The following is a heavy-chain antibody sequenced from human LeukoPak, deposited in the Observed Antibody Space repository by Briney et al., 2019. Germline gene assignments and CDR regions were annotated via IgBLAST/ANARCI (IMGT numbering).Heavy chain of an antibody. CDR3: ARDIDYGDYGRWFDP. Sequence: SETLSLTCAVYGGSFSGYYWSWIRQPPGKGLEWIGYIYYSGSTNYNPSLKSRVTISVETSKNQFSLKLSSVTAADTAVYYCARDIDYGDYGRWFDPWGQGTLVTVSS. J-gene: IGHJ5*02. CDR1: GGSFSGYY. V-gene: IGHV4-59*12. D-gene: IGHD4-17*01. CDR2: IYYSGST.